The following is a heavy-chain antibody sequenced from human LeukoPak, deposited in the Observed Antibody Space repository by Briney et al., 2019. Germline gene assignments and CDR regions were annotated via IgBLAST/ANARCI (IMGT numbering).Heavy chain of an antibody. D-gene: IGHD2-2*01. CDR1: GFTFDDYA. J-gene: IGHJ5*02. Sequence: GGSLRLSCAASGFTFDDYAMHWVRQAPGKGLEWVSGISWNSGSIGYADSVRGRFTISRDNAKNSLYLQMNSLRAEDTALYYCTADDVYCSSTSCSTWGQGTLVTVSS. V-gene: IGHV3-9*01. CDR2: ISWNSGSI. CDR3: TADDVYCSSTSCST.